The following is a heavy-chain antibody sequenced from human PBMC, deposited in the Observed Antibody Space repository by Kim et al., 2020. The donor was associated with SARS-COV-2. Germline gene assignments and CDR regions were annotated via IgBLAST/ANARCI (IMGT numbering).Heavy chain of an antibody. CDR3: RFAYCGGDCYSNPWVSVYFDY. CDR2: IIPIFGTA. V-gene: IGHV1-69*13. CDR1: GGTFSSYA. J-gene: IGHJ4*02. Sequence: SVKVSCKASGGTFSSYAISWVRQAPGQGLEWMGGIIPIFGTANYAQKFQGRVTITADESTSTAYMELSSLRSEDTAVYYCRFAYCGGDCYSNPWVSVYFDYWGQGTLVTVSS. D-gene: IGHD2-21*02.